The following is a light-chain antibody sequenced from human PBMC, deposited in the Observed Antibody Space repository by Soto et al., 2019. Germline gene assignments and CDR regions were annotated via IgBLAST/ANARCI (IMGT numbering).Light chain of an antibody. J-gene: IGLJ2*01. CDR2: EVT. V-gene: IGLV2-8*01. CDR1: SSDVGNYNY. Sequence: QSVLTQPPSASGSPGQSVTISRTGTSSDVGNYNYVSWYRQYPGKAPKLMIYEVTKRPAGVPDRLSGSKFGNTASLTVSGLQAEDEATYYCSSYAGNNNFVVFGGGTKLTVL. CDR3: SSYAGNNNFVV.